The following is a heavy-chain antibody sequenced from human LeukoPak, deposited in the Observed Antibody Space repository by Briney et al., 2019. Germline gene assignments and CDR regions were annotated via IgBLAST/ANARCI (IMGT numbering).Heavy chain of an antibody. CDR3: ARHVVALGFDY. CDR1: GFTFSSYG. Sequence: GGSLRLSCAASGFTFSSYGMSWVRQAPGRGLEWVSAISGSGGSTYYADSVKGRFTISRDNAKNSLYLQMNSLRAEDTAVYYCARHVVALGFDYWGQGTLVTVSS. D-gene: IGHD3-22*01. V-gene: IGHV3-23*01. J-gene: IGHJ4*02. CDR2: ISGSGGST.